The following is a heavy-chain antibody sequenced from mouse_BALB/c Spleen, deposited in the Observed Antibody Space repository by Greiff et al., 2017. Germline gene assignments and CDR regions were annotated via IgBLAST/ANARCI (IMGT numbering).Heavy chain of an antibody. CDR2: ISSGSSTI. CDR3: ARGDGYYAMDY. D-gene: IGHD2-13*01. CDR1: GFTFSSFG. J-gene: IGHJ4*01. Sequence: DVKLQESGGGLVQPGGSRKLSCAASGFTFSSFGMHWVRQAPEKGLEWVAYISSGSSTIYYADTVKGRFTISRDNPKNTLFLQMTSLRSEDTAMYYCARGDGYYAMDYWGQGTSVTVSS. V-gene: IGHV5-17*02.